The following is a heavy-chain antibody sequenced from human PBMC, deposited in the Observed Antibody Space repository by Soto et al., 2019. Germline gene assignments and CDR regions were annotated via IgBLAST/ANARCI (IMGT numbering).Heavy chain of an antibody. J-gene: IGHJ4*02. CDR1: GFTFSSYA. D-gene: IGHD6-6*01. CDR2: ISYDGSNK. CDR3: ARDRIAARPTLDY. Sequence: QVQLVESGGGVVQPGRSLRLSCAASGFTFSSYAMHWVRQAPGKGLEWVAVISYDGSNKYYADSVKGRFTISRDNSKNTLYLQMNRLRAEDTAVYYCARDRIAARPTLDYWGPGTLVTGSS. V-gene: IGHV3-30-3*01.